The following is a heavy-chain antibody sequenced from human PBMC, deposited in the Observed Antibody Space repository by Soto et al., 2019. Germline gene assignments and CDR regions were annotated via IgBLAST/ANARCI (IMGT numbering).Heavy chain of an antibody. V-gene: IGHV1-3*01. CDR2: INAGNGNT. J-gene: IGHJ4*02. Sequence: QVQLVQSGAEVKKPGASLKVSCKASGDTFSSYAMHWVRQAPGQRLEWMGWINAGNGNTKYSQKFQGRVTITRDTSASTAYMELSSLRSEDTAVYYCARGSSSWEGAYFDYWGQGTLVTVSS. CDR1: GDTFSSYA. CDR3: ARGSSSWEGAYFDY. D-gene: IGHD6-13*01.